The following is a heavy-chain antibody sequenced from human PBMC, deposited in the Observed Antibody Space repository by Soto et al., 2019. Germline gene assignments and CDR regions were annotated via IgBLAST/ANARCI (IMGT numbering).Heavy chain of an antibody. V-gene: IGHV3-7*01. J-gene: IGHJ4*02. CDR1: GFAFSSYS. CDR3: ARALTTVASF. CDR2: IDQQETET. Sequence: GGSLRLSCAASGFAFSSYSMAWVRQAPGKGLQWVANIDQQETETHYVDSVKGRFTISRDNAKNSLYLQMDSLRAEDTALYYCARALTTVASFWGQGTLVTVSS. D-gene: IGHD2-2*01.